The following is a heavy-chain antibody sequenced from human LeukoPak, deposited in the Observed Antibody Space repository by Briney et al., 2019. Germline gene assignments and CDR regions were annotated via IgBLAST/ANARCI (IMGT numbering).Heavy chain of an antibody. CDR1: GYSFTSYW. D-gene: IGHD2-2*01. Sequence: GEARKISCKCSGYSFTSYWIGWVRQMPGKGLEGMGIIYPGDSDTRHSPSFQGQVTISADKSISTAYLQWSSLKASDTAMYYCARQYCSSTSCYADYYYGMDVWGQGTTVTISS. V-gene: IGHV5-51*01. J-gene: IGHJ6*02. CDR3: ARQYCSSTSCYADYYYGMDV. CDR2: IYPGDSDT.